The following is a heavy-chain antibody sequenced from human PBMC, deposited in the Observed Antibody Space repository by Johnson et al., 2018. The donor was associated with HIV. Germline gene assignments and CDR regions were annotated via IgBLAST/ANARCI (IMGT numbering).Heavy chain of an antibody. D-gene: IGHD1-26*01. Sequence: QVQLVESGGGLAKPAWSPRLSCAASGFIFRNYGMHWVRQAPGNGLEWVAFIRFDGSSKYYADSVKGRFTISRDNSKNTLYLQMNSLRAEDTAVHYCAKGRIGGGSYSAPDPFDDWGQGTMVTVSS. CDR1: GFIFRNYG. CDR3: AKGRIGGGSYSAPDPFDD. J-gene: IGHJ3*01. CDR2: IRFDGSSK. V-gene: IGHV3-30*02.